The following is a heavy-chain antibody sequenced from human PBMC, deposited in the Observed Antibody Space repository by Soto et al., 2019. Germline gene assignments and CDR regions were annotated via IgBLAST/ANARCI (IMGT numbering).Heavy chain of an antibody. Sequence: QITGKGLEWMGRIDPSDSYTNYSPSFQGHVTISADKSISTAYLQWSSLKASDTAMYYCASSGSYYNPNSYYYGMDVWGQGTTVTVSS. D-gene: IGHD3-10*01. J-gene: IGHJ6*02. V-gene: IGHV5-10-1*01. CDR3: ASSGSYYNPNSYYYGMDV. CDR2: IDPSDSYT.